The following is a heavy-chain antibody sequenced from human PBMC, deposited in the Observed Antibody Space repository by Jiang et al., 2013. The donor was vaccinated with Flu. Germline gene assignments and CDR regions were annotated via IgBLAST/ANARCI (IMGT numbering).Heavy chain of an antibody. J-gene: IGHJ5*02. Sequence: QSGSELKKPGASVKVSCKASGYTFTSYAMNWVRQAPGQGLEWMGWINTNTGNPTYAQGFTGRFVFSLDTSVSTAYLQISSLKAEDTAVYYCARSLLARPILGGNWFDPWGQGTLVTVSS. D-gene: IGHD3-3*02. CDR1: GYTFTSYA. CDR2: INTNTGNP. V-gene: IGHV7-4-1*02. CDR3: ARSLLARPILGGNWFDP.